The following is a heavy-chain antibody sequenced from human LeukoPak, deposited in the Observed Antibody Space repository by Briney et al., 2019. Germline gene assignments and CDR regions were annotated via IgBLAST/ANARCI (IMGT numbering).Heavy chain of an antibody. CDR2: IYYTGTT. Sequence: SETLSLTCTVSGGSISSSSYYWGWIRQPAGKGPEWIASIYYTGTTYYNPSLESRVTISLDTSKNQFSLKLSSVTAADTAVYYCARHIPVSMVDPWGQGTLVTVSS. CDR1: GGSISSSSYY. D-gene: IGHD2-21*01. V-gene: IGHV4-39*07. CDR3: ARHIPVSMVDP. J-gene: IGHJ5*02.